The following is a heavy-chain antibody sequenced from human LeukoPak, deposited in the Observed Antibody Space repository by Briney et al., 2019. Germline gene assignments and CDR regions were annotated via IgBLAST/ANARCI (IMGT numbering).Heavy chain of an antibody. CDR2: ISYDGSNK. CDR1: GFTFSSYA. CDR3: AREVGVVGATCDY. Sequence: GSLRLSCAASGFTFSSYAMHWVRQAPGKGLEWVAVISYDGSNKYYADSVKGRFTISRDNAKNSLFLQMNSLRAEDTAVYYCAREVGVVGATCDYWGQGTLVTVSS. J-gene: IGHJ4*02. D-gene: IGHD1-26*01. V-gene: IGHV3-30*04.